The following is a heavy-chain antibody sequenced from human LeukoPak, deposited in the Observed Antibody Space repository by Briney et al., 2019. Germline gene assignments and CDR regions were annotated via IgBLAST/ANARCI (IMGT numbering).Heavy chain of an antibody. Sequence: SETLSLTCSVSGYSISSGYYWGWIRQPPGKGLEWIGNIYHSGSTFYNPSLKSRVTISVDTSKNQFSLKLSSVTTADTAVYYCARVEEGYGSGRRGNFYYYYMDVWGKGTTVTISS. CDR3: ARVEEGYGSGRRGNFYYYYMDV. CDR2: IYHSGST. J-gene: IGHJ6*03. CDR1: GYSISSGYY. V-gene: IGHV4-38-2*02. D-gene: IGHD3-10*01.